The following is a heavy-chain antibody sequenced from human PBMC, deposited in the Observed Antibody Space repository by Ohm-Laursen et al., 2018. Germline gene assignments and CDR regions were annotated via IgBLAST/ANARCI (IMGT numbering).Heavy chain of an antibody. V-gene: IGHV4-38-2*01. CDR2: IYHSGIT. CDR1: GYSINSGYY. Sequence: SDTLSLTCAVSGYSINSGYYWGWIRQPPGKGLEWIGSIYHSGITYYNPSLKSRVTISVDTSKNQFSLKLSSVTAADTAVYYCARGGYSFHDYFDYWGQGTLVTVSS. CDR3: ARGGYSFHDYFDY. J-gene: IGHJ4*02. D-gene: IGHD5-18*01.